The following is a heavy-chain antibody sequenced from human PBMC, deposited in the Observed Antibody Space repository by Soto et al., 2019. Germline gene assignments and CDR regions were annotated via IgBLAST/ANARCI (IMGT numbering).Heavy chain of an antibody. Sequence: SETLSLTCAVYGGSFSGYYWSWIRQPPGNGQEWIGEINHSGSTNYNPALKSRVTISIDTSKNQFSLKLSSVTAADTAVYYCARVSRAREYPVDYWGQVTLVTVSS. CDR2: INHSGST. CDR3: ARVSRAREYPVDY. D-gene: IGHD1-26*01. CDR1: GGSFSGYY. J-gene: IGHJ4*02. V-gene: IGHV4-34*01.